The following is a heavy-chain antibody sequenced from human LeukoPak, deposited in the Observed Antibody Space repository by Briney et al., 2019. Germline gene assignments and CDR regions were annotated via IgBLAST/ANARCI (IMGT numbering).Heavy chain of an antibody. CDR2: ISNTGDST. D-gene: IGHD6-13*01. CDR1: GFTFSSYD. CDR3: AKPQYSHGSTWYYFEY. V-gene: IGHV3-23*01. J-gene: IGHJ4*02. Sequence: QPGGSLRLSCAASGFTFSSYDMTWVRQAPGKGLEWVAGISNTGDSTYYADSVKGRFTLSRDNSKNTLSLQMNNLRAEDTAVYYCAKPQYSHGSTWYYFEYWGQGTLVTVSS.